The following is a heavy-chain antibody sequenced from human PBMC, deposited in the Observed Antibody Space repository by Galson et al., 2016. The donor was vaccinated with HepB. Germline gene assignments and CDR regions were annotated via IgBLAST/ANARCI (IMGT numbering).Heavy chain of an antibody. CDR3: TRGKSERFFDWLSDY. Sequence: SVKVSCKASGYSFTNYAMNWVRQAPGQGLEWMGWINTNIGHPTYAQGFTGRFVFSLDTSVSTAYLQISNLKAEDTGVYYCTRGKSERFFDWLSDYWGQGTRVTVSS. V-gene: IGHV7-4-1*02. J-gene: IGHJ4*02. CDR2: INTNIGHP. CDR1: GYSFTNYA. D-gene: IGHD3-9*01.